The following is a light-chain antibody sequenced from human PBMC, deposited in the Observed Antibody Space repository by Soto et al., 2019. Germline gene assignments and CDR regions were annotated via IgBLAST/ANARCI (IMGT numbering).Light chain of an antibody. CDR3: QQRTNWPLT. CDR2: DAS. CDR1: QSVSRY. J-gene: IGKJ4*01. Sequence: IVLTQSPATLSLSPGERATLSCRAIQSVSRYLAWYQQKPGQAPRLLIYDASNRATGIPARFSGSGSGTDFTLTISSLEPEDFAVYYCQQRTNWPLTFGGGTKVEIK. V-gene: IGKV3-11*01.